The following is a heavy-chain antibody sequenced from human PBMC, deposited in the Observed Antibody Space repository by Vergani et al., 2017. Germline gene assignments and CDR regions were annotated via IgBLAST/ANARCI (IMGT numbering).Heavy chain of an antibody. CDR2: IIPIFGTA. V-gene: IGHV1-69*01. Sequence: QVQLVQSGAEVKKPGSSVKVSCKASGGTFSSYAISWVRQAPGQGLEWMGGIIPIFGTANYAQKFKGRVTITADESTSTAYMELSSLRSEDTAVYYCARANYYYDSSGLSVGAFDIWGQGTMVTVSS. J-gene: IGHJ3*02. D-gene: IGHD3-22*01. CDR1: GGTFSSYA. CDR3: ARANYYYDSSGLSVGAFDI.